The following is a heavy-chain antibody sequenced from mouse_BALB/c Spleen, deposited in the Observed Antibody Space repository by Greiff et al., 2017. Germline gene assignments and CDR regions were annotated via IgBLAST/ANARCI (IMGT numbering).Heavy chain of an antibody. D-gene: IGHD2-14*01. V-gene: IGHV1-56*01. Sequence: KPGQSLEWIAWIYAGTGGTSYNQKFTGKAQLTVDTSSSTAYMQFSSLTTEDSAIYYCARTNRYEDAMDYWGQGTSVTVSS. CDR3: ARTNRYEDAMDY. J-gene: IGHJ4*01. CDR2: IYAGTGGT.